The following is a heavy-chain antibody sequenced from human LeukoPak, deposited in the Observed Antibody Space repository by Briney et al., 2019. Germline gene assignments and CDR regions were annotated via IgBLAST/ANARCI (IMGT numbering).Heavy chain of an antibody. J-gene: IGHJ5*02. D-gene: IGHD3-3*01. V-gene: IGHV4-4*09. CDR3: ARQSASVYYDFGSGYSPFDP. CDR2: IYTSGSP. CDR1: GGFISSYY. Sequence: SETLSLTCTVSGGFISSYYWSWLRQPPWKGLEWIGYIYTSGSPNYNPSLKSRVTISVDTSKNQFSLKLSSVTAADTAVYYCARQSASVYYDFGSGYSPFDPWGQGTLVTVSS.